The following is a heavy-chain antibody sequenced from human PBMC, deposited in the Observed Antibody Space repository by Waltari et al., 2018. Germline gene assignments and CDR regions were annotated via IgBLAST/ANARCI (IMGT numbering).Heavy chain of an antibody. CDR1: GFTFSRYG. V-gene: IGHV3-74*01. D-gene: IGHD6-13*01. Sequence: EEQMVESGGGLIQPGESLRVTCVVHGFTFSRYGMHWVRQAPGKGLVWVARINSDGSDTSYADSVKGRFTISRDNAKNTVYLQMKSLRAEDTAVYYCARVARKTYSSPVPGRDYYYGMDVWGLGTTVTVSS. J-gene: IGHJ6*02. CDR2: INSDGSDT. CDR3: ARVARKTYSSPVPGRDYYYGMDV.